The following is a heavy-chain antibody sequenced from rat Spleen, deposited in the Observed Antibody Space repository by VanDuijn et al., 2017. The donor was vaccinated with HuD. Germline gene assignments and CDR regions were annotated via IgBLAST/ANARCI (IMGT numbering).Heavy chain of an antibody. Sequence: EVQLVESGGGLVQPGRSLKLSCVASGFTFSNYGMAWVRQTLTRGLEWVAFINIGGGDTYYRDSVKGRFTISRDNAKNTQYLQMDSLRSEDTATYYCARLGITLGAGHWFAYWGQGTLVTVSS. CDR3: ARLGITLGAGHWFAY. J-gene: IGHJ3*01. CDR2: INIGGGDT. D-gene: IGHD1-2*01. V-gene: IGHV5S14*01. CDR1: GFTFSNYG.